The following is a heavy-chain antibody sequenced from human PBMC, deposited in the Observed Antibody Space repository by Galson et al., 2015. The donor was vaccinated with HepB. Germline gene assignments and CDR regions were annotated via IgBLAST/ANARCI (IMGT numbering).Heavy chain of an antibody. Sequence: SLRLSCAGSGFAFSSYSIHWVRQVPGKGLEWVAVVSPEGRLQFYADSAKGRFTVPRDNSKNTVYLQMNNLRVEDTAVYFCAREVFATALWYFDLWGRGTLVTVSS. CDR1: GFAFSSYS. CDR3: AREVFATALWYFDL. CDR2: VSPEGRLQ. D-gene: IGHD1-14*01. J-gene: IGHJ2*01. V-gene: IGHV3-30*04.